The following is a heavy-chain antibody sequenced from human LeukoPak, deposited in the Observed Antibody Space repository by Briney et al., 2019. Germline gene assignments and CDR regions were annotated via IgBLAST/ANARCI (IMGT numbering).Heavy chain of an antibody. CDR1: GFTFSSYA. V-gene: IGHV3-30-3*01. Sequence: GGSLRLSCAASGFTFSSYAMHWVRQAPGKGLEWVAVISYDGSNKYYADSVKGRFTISRDNAKNSLYLQMNSLRAEDTAVYYCAREVSTSYSYYYYYYYMDVWGKGTTVTVSS. J-gene: IGHJ6*03. CDR2: ISYDGSNK. CDR3: AREVSTSYSYYYYYYYMDV. D-gene: IGHD2-2*01.